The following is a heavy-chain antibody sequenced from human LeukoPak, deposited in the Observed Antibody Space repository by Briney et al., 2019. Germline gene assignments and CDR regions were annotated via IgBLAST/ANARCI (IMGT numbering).Heavy chain of an antibody. CDR3: AAEPRIEGMDTAMVNHAFDI. V-gene: IGHV1-69*05. D-gene: IGHD5-18*01. J-gene: IGHJ3*02. CDR2: IIPIFGTA. CDR1: GGTFSSYA. Sequence: GASVKVSCKASGGTFSSYAISWVRQAPGQGLEWMGGIIPIFGTANYAQKFQGRVTITTDESTSTAYMELSSLRSEDTAVYYCAAEPRIEGMDTAMVNHAFDIWGQGTMVTVSS.